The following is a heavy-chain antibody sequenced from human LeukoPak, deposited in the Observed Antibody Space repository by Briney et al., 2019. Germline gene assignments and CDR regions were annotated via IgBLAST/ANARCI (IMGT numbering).Heavy chain of an antibody. D-gene: IGHD3-10*01. CDR2: FSGSGGST. CDR1: GFTFSSYA. V-gene: IGHV3-23*01. CDR3: AKSGLSKFDY. J-gene: IGHJ4*02. Sequence: GRSLRLSCAASGFTFSSYAMSWVRQAPGKGLEWVSDFSGSGGSTYYADSVKGRFTISRDNSTNTLYLQMDSVRAEDTAVYYCAKSGLSKFDYWGQGTLVTVSS.